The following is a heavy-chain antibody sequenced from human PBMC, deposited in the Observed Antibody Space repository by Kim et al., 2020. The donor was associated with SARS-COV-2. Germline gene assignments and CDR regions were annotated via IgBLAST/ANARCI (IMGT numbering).Heavy chain of an antibody. V-gene: IGHV3-30*03. CDR3: ARSYYYDSSGYFARFRLHYYYYGMDV. J-gene: IGHJ6*02. CDR2: ISYDGSNK. CDR1: GFTFSSYG. D-gene: IGHD3-22*01. Sequence: GGSLRLSCAASGFTFSSYGMHWVRQAPGKGLEWVAVISYDGSNKYYADSVKGRFTISRDNSKNTLYLQMNSLRAEDTAVYYCARSYYYDSSGYFARFRLHYYYYGMDVWGQGTTVTVSS.